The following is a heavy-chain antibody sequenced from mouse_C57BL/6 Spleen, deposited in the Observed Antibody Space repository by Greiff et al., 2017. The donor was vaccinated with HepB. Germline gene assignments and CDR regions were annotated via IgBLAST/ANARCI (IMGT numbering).Heavy chain of an antibody. CDR3: ARQDYGSSYENY. CDR2: INPSTGGT. CDR1: GYSFTGYY. Sequence: EVQLQQSGPELVKPGASVKISCKASGYSFTGYYMNWVKQSPEKSLEWIGEINPSTGGTTYNQKFKAKATLTVDKSSSKAYMQLKSLTSEDSAVYYWARQDYGSSYENYWGQGTTLTVSS. J-gene: IGHJ2*01. V-gene: IGHV1-42*01. D-gene: IGHD1-1*01.